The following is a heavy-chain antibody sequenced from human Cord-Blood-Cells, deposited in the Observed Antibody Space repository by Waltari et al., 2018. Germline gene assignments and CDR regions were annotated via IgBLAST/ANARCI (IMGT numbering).Heavy chain of an antibody. V-gene: IGHV1-46*01. CDR1: GYTFTSYY. CDR2: RAPSGGST. Sequence: VQLVQSGAEVKKPGAPVKVSCKASGYTFTSYYMHGVRQAPGQGREWRGRRAPSGGSTSYAQNCSGRVTMARETTTSTVYRVLSMLISEDTAVYYCASDRHAFDVWSQRTMVTGSS. CDR3: ASDRHAFDV. J-gene: IGHJ3*01.